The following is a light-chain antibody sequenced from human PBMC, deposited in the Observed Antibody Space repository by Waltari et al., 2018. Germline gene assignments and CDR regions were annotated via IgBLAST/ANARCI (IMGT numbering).Light chain of an antibody. CDR3: CSYAGSYPHVV. CDR2: DFS. Sequence: QSALTQPRSVSGSPGQSVSISCPGTSSDAGGYTYVSWYQQHPVKTTKLIIYDFSKRPSGVPDRFSGAKSGNTASLTICGLQAEDEADYYCCSYAGSYPHVVFGGGTKLTVL. CDR1: SSDAGGYTY. J-gene: IGLJ2*01. V-gene: IGLV2-11*01.